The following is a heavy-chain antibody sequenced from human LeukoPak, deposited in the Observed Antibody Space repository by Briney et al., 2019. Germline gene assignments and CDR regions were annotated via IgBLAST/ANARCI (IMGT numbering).Heavy chain of an antibody. V-gene: IGHV1-2*02. CDR2: INPNSGGT. D-gene: IGHD4-17*01. CDR3: ARDLVYGDSGDY. Sequence: ASVKVSCKASGYTFTGYYMHWVRQAPGQGLEWMGWINPNSGGTNYAQKFQGRVTMTRDTSISTAYMGLSRLRSDDTAVYYCARDLVYGDSGDYWGQGTLVTVSS. J-gene: IGHJ4*02. CDR1: GYTFTGYY.